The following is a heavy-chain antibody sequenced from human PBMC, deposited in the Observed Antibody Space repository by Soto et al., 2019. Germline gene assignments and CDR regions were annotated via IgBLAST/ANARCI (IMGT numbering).Heavy chain of an antibody. J-gene: IGHJ3*02. V-gene: IGHV4-34*01. CDR3: ARGECSSNYCFTRWALDI. D-gene: IGHD2-2*01. Sequence: SETLSLTCAVSGGSFSAYHWTWIRQTPGKGLEWIGEISHSGSTNYKPSLKSRVTIPADTSKKQFSLNLTSMTAADSGVYYCARGECSSNYCFTRWALDIWGQGTVVTVS. CDR2: ISHSGST. CDR1: GGSFSAYH.